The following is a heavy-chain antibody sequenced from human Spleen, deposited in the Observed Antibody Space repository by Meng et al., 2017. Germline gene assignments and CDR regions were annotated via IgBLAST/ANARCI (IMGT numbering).Heavy chain of an antibody. V-gene: IGHV3-7*01. CDR2: IKQDGSEK. Sequence: GGSLRLSCAASGFTFSSYWMSWVRQAPGKGLEWVANIKQDGSEKYYVDSVEGRFTISRDNAKNSLYLQMNSLRAEDTAVYYCARDGGNGKVDSSGWYDYWGQGTLVTVSS. D-gene: IGHD6-19*01. J-gene: IGHJ4*02. CDR1: GFTFSSYW. CDR3: ARDGGNGKVDSSGWYDY.